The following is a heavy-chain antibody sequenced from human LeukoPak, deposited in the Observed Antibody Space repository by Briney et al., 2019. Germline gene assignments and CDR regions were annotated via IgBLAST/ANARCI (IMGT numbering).Heavy chain of an antibody. Sequence: GGSLRLSCAASGFTFSDYYMSWIRQAPGKGLEWVSYISSSGSTICYADSVKGRFTISRDNAKNSLYLQMNSLRAEDTAVYYCARGDCSSATCYTKDAFDVWGQGTMVTVSS. D-gene: IGHD2-2*02. CDR1: GFTFSDYY. V-gene: IGHV3-11*04. J-gene: IGHJ3*01. CDR2: ISSSGSTI. CDR3: ARGDCSSATCYTKDAFDV.